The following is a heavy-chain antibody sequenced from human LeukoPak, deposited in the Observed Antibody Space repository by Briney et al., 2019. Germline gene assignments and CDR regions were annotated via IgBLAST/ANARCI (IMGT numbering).Heavy chain of an antibody. V-gene: IGHV1-3*03. CDR3: ARYSGYDRNDAFDI. D-gene: IGHD5-12*01. CDR2: INAGNGNT. Sequence: ASVKVSCKASGYTFTSYAMHWVRQAPGQRLEWMGWINAGNGNTKYSQEFQGRVTITRDTSASTAYMELSSLRYEDMAVYYCARYSGYDRNDAFDIWGQGTMVTVSS. J-gene: IGHJ3*02. CDR1: GYTFTSYA.